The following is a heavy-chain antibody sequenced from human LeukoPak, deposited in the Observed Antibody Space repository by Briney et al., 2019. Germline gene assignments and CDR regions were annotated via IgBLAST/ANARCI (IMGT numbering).Heavy chain of an antibody. V-gene: IGHV3-30*02. CDR2: IRYDGSNK. CDR1: GFTFSSYG. J-gene: IGHJ4*02. CDR3: AKDLAWGLDY. D-gene: IGHD3-16*01. Sequence: GGSLRLSCAASGFTFSSYGMHWVRQAPGKGLEWVAFIRYDGSNKYYADSVKGRFTISRDNAKNSLYLQMNSLRAEDTAVYYCAKDLAWGLDYWGQGTLVTVSS.